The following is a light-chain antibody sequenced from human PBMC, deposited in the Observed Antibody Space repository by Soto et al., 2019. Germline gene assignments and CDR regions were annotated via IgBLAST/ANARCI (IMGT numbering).Light chain of an antibody. V-gene: IGKV3-20*01. CDR3: HQYGMSPQI. CDR2: DAS. J-gene: IGKJ1*01. CDR1: QSVSDTH. Sequence: EIVLTQSPGALSLSPGESATLSCRASQSVSDTHVAWYQQRPGQAPRLLIYDASRRDIGVPDRFSGSGSGTDFTLTISGLEPEDFAVYFCHQYGMSPQIFGQGTKLEIK.